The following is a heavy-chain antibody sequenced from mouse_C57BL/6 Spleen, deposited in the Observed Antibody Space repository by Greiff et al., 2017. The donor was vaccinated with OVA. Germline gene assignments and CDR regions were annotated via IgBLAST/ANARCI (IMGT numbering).Heavy chain of an antibody. CDR2: INPSNGGT. CDR3: ARRNSFYYYAMDY. CDR1: GYTFTSYW. Sequence: VQLQQPGTELVKPGASVKLSCKASGYTFTSYWMHWVKQRPGQGLEWIGNINPSNGGTNYNEKFKSKATLTVDKSSSTAYMQLSSLTSEDSAVDYCARRNSFYYYAMDYWGQGTSVTVSS. V-gene: IGHV1-53*01. J-gene: IGHJ4*01.